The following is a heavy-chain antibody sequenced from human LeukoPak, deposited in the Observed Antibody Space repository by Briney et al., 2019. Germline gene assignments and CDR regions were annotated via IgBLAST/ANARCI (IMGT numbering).Heavy chain of an antibody. V-gene: IGHV3-23*01. Sequence: GGSLRLSCAASGFTFNTYATSWVRQAPGKGLEWVSTISGSGGSTYYADSVKGRFTISRDNSKNTLYLQMNSLRAEDTAVYYCARSYGSGSYYNFEGYWGQGTLVTVSS. J-gene: IGHJ4*02. CDR3: ARSYGSGSYYNFEGY. CDR1: GFTFNTYA. CDR2: ISGSGGST. D-gene: IGHD3-10*01.